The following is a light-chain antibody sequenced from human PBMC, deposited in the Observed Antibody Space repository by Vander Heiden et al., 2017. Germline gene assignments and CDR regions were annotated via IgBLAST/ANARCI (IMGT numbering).Light chain of an antibody. J-gene: IGLJ3*02. CDR1: SPNIGSNP. V-gene: IGLV1-44*01. CDR3: AAWYDSLNGWV. CDR2: SNN. Sequence: QSVLTQPPSASGTPGQRATISCSGSSPNIGSNPVNWYQNLPGTAPKRTTYSNNQRPSGVPDRFSGTKSGTSASLAISGLQSEDEADYYCAAWYDSLNGWVFGGGTKLTVL.